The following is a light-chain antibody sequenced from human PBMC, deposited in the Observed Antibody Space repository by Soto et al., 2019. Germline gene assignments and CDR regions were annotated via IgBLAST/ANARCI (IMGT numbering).Light chain of an antibody. CDR1: SSKIGSNT. V-gene: IGLV1-44*01. CDR2: SNN. Sequence: QSVLTQPPSASGTPGLRVTISCSGSSSKIGSNTVSWYQQLPQRAPKLLIFSNNQRPSGVPDRFSGSKSGTSASLAISGLQSDDEADYYCATWADGLNSYVFGTGTKLTVL. CDR3: ATWADGLNSYV. J-gene: IGLJ1*01.